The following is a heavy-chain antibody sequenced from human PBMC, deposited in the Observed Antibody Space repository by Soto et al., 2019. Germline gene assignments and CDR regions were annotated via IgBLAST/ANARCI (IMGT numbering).Heavy chain of an antibody. CDR3: ATGGAYCGGDCVEYFQH. Sequence: QVQLQQWGAGLLKPSETLSLTCAVYGGSFSGYYWSWIRQPPGKGLEWIGEINHSGSTNYNPSLKSRVTISVDTSKTQFSLKLSSVTAADTAVYYCATGGAYCGGDCVEYFQHWGQGTLVTVSS. CDR2: INHSGST. CDR1: GGSFSGYY. J-gene: IGHJ1*01. D-gene: IGHD2-21*02. V-gene: IGHV4-34*01.